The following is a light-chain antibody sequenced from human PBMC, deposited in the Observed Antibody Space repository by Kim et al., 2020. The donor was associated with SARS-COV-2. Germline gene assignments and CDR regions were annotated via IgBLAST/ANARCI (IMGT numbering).Light chain of an antibody. J-gene: IGKJ3*01. V-gene: IGKV1-16*02. Sequence: GSLGDRVSINCRTRQGISNYLAWFQQKQGKAPKALIYAASSLQSGVPSKFGGSGSGTDFTLTIRSLEPEDFATYYCQQYNSYPFTFGSGTKVDIK. CDR3: QQYNSYPFT. CDR2: AAS. CDR1: QGISNY.